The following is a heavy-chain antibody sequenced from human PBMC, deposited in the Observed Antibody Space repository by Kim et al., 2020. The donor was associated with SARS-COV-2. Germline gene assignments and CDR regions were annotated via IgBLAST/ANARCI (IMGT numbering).Heavy chain of an antibody. V-gene: IGHV3-30*04. CDR3: ARQGGPSGFWYFDL. CDR1: GFMFSSNS. J-gene: IGHJ2*01. Sequence: GGSLRLSCAVSGFMFSSNSFHWVRQTPGKGLEWVAAISRDGDLKYHSDSVEGRFTISRDNSKNTLYLQMNSLRLEDTAVYYCARQGGPSGFWYFDLWGRGALVTVSS. CDR2: ISRDGDLK. D-gene: IGHD1-26*01.